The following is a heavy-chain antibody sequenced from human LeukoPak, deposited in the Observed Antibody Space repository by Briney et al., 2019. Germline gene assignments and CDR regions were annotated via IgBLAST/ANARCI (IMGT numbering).Heavy chain of an antibody. J-gene: IGHJ6*03. Sequence: GGSLRLSCAASGFTFSSYAMSWVRQAPGKGLEWVSAISGSGGSTYYADSVKGRFTISRDNSKNTLYLQMNSLRAEDTAVYYCAKDEIAAHPYYYYMDVWGKGTTVTVSS. CDR3: AKDEIAAHPYYYYMDV. V-gene: IGHV3-23*01. CDR2: ISGSGGST. D-gene: IGHD6-6*01. CDR1: GFTFSSYA.